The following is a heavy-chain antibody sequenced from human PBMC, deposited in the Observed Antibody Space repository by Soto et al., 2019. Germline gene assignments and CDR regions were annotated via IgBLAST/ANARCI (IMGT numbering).Heavy chain of an antibody. CDR3: AASIFYYGTDV. J-gene: IGHJ6*02. CDR2: SYPGASGT. CDR1: GYTFTNYW. V-gene: IGHV5-51*01. Sequence: GESLKISCKGSGYTFTNYWIGCLRQMPGKGLEGMGISYPGASGTKYNPSFQGQVTISADKSITTTYLQWSSLNASDTAIYYCAASIFYYGTDVCGQGTTATVSS.